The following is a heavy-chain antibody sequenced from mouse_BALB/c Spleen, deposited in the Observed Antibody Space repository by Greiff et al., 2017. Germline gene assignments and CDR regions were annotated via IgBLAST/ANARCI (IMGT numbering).Heavy chain of an antibody. Sequence: QVQLQQSGAELAKPGASVKMSCKASGYTFTSYWMHWVKQRPGQGLEWIGYINPSTGYTEYNQKFKDKATLTADKSSSTAYMQLSSLTSEDSAVYDCAREGWANYFDYWGQGTTLTVSS. D-gene: IGHD1-1*02. J-gene: IGHJ2*01. CDR1: GYTFTSYW. CDR2: INPSTGYT. V-gene: IGHV1-7*01. CDR3: AREGWANYFDY.